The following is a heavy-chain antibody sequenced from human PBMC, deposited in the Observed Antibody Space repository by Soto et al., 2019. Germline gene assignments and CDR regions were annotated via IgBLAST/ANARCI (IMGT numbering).Heavy chain of an antibody. CDR3: VRSGDNYNLLDF. J-gene: IGHJ4*02. CDR2: SSNSGSFT. V-gene: IGHV3-11*06. Sequence: GGSLRLSCAASGFTFSDYYMSWIRQTPGKGLEWIGYSSNSGSFTRYADSVKGRFSISRDNAKNSLYLQINSLRGEDTAIYYCVRSGDNYNLLDFWGQGTPVTVS. CDR1: GFTFSDYY. D-gene: IGHD1-1*01.